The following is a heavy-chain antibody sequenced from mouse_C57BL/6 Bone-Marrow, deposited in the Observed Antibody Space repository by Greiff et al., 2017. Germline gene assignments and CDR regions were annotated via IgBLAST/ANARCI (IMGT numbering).Heavy chain of an antibody. CDR2: IDPETGST. CDR3: TSTGTRALFDY. V-gene: IGHV1-15*01. CDR1: GYTYTDYE. J-gene: IGHJ2*01. D-gene: IGHD4-1*02. Sequence: VKLMESGAELVRPGASVTLSCKASGYTYTDYEMHWVKQTPVHGLEWIGAIDPETGSTAYNQKFKGKAILTADKSSSTAYMELRSLTSEDSAVYYCTSTGTRALFDYWGQGTTLTVSS.